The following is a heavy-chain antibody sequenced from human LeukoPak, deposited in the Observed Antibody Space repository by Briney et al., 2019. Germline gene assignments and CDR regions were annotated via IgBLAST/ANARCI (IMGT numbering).Heavy chain of an antibody. CDR3: AELGITMIGGV. J-gene: IGHJ6*04. V-gene: IGHV3-48*04. Sequence: GGSLRLSCAASGFTLCSYSMNWVRQAPGKGLEWVSYISSSGSTIYYADSVKGRFTISRDNAKNSLYLQMNSLRAEDTAVYYCAELGITMIGGVWGKGTTVTISS. CDR2: ISSSGSTI. D-gene: IGHD3-10*02. CDR1: GFTLCSYS.